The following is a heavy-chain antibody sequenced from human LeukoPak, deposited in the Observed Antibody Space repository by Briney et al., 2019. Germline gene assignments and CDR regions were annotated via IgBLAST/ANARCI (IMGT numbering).Heavy chain of an antibody. J-gene: IGHJ6*03. CDR3: AKDSGSYQSFYYYYYMDV. V-gene: IGHV3-20*04. CDR1: GFTFDDYG. D-gene: IGHD1-26*01. CDR2: INWDGGST. Sequence: GGSLRLSCAASGFTFDDYGMSWVRQAPGKGLEWVSGINWDGGSTGYADSVKGRFTISRDNAKNSLYLQMNSLRAEDTAVYYCAKDSGSYQSFYYYYYMDVWGKGTTVTISS.